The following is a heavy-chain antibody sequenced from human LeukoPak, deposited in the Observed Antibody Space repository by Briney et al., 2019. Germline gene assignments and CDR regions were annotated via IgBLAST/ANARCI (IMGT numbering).Heavy chain of an antibody. CDR3: ARSRSGYGIFDF. CDR1: GFMFSSYW. CDR2: INSDGSST. Sequence: GGSLRLSCVASGFMFSSYWMNWVRQAPGKGLVWVSRINSDGSSTSYADSVKGRFTITRQNSKNTLYLQMSSLRAEDTAVYYCARSRSGYGIFDFWGQGTLVTVSS. V-gene: IGHV3-74*01. J-gene: IGHJ5*01. D-gene: IGHD3-22*01.